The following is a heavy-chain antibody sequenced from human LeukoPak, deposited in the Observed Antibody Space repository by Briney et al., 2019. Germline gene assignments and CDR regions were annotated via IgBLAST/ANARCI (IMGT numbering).Heavy chain of an antibody. J-gene: IGHJ4*02. CDR1: GFTFSSYE. CDR3: AVDYYDSSGHHPV. D-gene: IGHD3-22*01. CDR2: ISSSGSTI. V-gene: IGHV3-48*03. Sequence: PGGSLRLSCAASGFTFSSYEMNWVRQAPGKGLEWVSYISSSGSTIYYAESVKGRFTISRDNAKNSLYLQMNSLRAEDTAVYYCAVDYYDSSGHHPVWGQGTLVTVSS.